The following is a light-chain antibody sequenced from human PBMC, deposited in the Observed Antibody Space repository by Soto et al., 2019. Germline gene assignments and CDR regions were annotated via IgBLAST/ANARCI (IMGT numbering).Light chain of an antibody. V-gene: IGKV1-39*01. CDR1: QSINIY. J-gene: IGKJ2*01. CDR3: LQRLRTAYT. Sequence: IQMTQSPSSLSASVGDSVTVTCRASQSINIYLKWYQQKPGKAPTLLIHSATSLQSGNPSRFTSGGSRTGYTHTTSSPQRDKLSIYISLQRLRTAYTYGQRTKIEI. CDR2: SAT.